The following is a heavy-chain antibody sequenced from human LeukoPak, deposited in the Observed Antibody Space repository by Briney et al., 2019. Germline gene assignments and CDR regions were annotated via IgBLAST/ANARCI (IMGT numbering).Heavy chain of an antibody. CDR1: GFTFSSYE. V-gene: IGHV3-48*03. Sequence: GGSLRLSCAASGFTFSSYETNWVRQAPGKGLEWVSYISSSGTTTYYAASVKGRFTISRDNAKNSLYLQMNSLRAEDTAVYYCARGYGSGSSHIDYWGQGTLVTVSS. D-gene: IGHD3-10*01. CDR3: ARGYGSGSSHIDY. CDR2: ISSSGTTT. J-gene: IGHJ4*02.